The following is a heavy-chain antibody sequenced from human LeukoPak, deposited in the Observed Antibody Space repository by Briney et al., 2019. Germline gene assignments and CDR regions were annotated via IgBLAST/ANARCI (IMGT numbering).Heavy chain of an antibody. J-gene: IGHJ4*02. Sequence: SETLSLTCDVYGWPFSGYYWSWIRQPPGKGLEWIGEINHSGSTNYNPSLKSRVTISVDTSKNQFFLKLSSVTAADTAVYYCARDPSRGFDYWGQGTLVTVSS. CDR1: GWPFSGYY. CDR2: INHSGST. V-gene: IGHV4-34*01. CDR3: ARDPSRGFDY.